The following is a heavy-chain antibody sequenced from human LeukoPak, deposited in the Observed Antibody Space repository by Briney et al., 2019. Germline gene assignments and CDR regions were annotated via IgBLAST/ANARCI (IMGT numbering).Heavy chain of an antibody. CDR3: ARVRRAVAVLLYYYWFDP. V-gene: IGHV4-59*01. CDR2: IYYSGST. CDR1: GGSISSYY. J-gene: IGHJ5*02. D-gene: IGHD6-19*01. Sequence: SETLSLTCTVSGGSISSYYWSWIRQPPGKGLEWIGYIYYSGSTNYNPSLKSRVTISVDTSKNQFSLKLSSVAAADTAVYYCARVRRAVAVLLYYYWFDPWGQGTLVTVSS.